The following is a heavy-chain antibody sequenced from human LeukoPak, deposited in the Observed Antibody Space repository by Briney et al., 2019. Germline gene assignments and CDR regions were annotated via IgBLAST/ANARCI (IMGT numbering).Heavy chain of an antibody. D-gene: IGHD5-18*01. J-gene: IGHJ4*02. Sequence: SETLSLTCTVSGGSVSSGGYYWSWIRQPPGKGLEWIGYIYYSGSTNYNPSLKSRVTISVDTSKNQFSLKLSSVTAADTAVYYCATSGGYSYGYYVDYWGQGTLVTVSS. CDR3: ATSGGYSYGYYVDY. CDR1: GGSVSSGGYY. V-gene: IGHV4-61*08. CDR2: IYYSGST.